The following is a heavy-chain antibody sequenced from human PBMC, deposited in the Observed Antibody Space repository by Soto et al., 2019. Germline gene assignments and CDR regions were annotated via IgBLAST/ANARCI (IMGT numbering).Heavy chain of an antibody. J-gene: IGHJ6*02. CDR3: AREARAYYYGSGSYGSYYYGMDV. Sequence: SETLSLTCAVYGGSFSGYYWSWIRQPPGKGLEWIGEINHSGSTNYNPSLKSRVTISVDTPKNQFSLKLSSVTAADTAVYYCAREARAYYYGSGSYGSYYYGMDVWGQGTTVTVSS. D-gene: IGHD3-10*01. V-gene: IGHV4-34*01. CDR2: INHSGST. CDR1: GGSFSGYY.